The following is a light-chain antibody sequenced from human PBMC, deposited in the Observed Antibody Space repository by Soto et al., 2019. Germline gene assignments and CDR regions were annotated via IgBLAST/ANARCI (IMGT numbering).Light chain of an antibody. V-gene: IGKV3-20*01. Sequence: EIVLTQSPGTLSLSPGERATLSCRASQSVSSSYLAWYQQKPGQAPRLLIYGASSRATGIPDRFSGSGSGTDFTLTISRLEPEDFAVYYCQQYGNSPHTFDPGTKVDIK. J-gene: IGKJ3*01. CDR1: QSVSSSY. CDR2: GAS. CDR3: QQYGNSPHT.